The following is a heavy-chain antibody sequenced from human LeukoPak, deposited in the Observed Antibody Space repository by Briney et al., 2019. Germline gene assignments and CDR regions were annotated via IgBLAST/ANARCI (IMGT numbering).Heavy chain of an antibody. CDR3: AKGPLGSYYVGSGNWYFDL. CDR1: GFTFSSYG. CDR2: ISYDGSNK. Sequence: GGSLRLSCAASGFTFSSYGMHWVRQAPGKGLEWVAVISYDGSNKYYADSVKGRFTISRDNSKNTLYLQMNSLRAEDTAVYYCAKGPLGSYYVGSGNWYFDLWGRGTLVTVYS. J-gene: IGHJ2*01. D-gene: IGHD1-26*01. V-gene: IGHV3-30*18.